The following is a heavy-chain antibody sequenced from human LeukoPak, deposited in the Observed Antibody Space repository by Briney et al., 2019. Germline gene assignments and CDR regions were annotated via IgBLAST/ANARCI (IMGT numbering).Heavy chain of an antibody. CDR1: GFTFSSYS. CDR3: ARDTRRGMDV. J-gene: IGHJ6*02. Sequence: GGSLRLSCAASGFTFSSYSMNWVRQAPGKGLEWVSSISSSSYIYYADSVKGRFTISRDNAKNSLYLQMNSLRAEDTAVYYCARDTRRGMDVWGQGTTATVSS. CDR2: ISSSSYI. D-gene: IGHD1-26*01. V-gene: IGHV3-21*01.